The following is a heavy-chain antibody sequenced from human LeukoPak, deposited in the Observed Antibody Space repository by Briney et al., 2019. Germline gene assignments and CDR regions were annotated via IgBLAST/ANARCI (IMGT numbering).Heavy chain of an antibody. Sequence: ASVTVSCTASGGTFSSYAISWVRQAPGQGLEWMGGIIPIFGTANYAQKFQGRVTITADESTSTAYMELSSLRSEDTAVYYCARLDSFRLPGNYWGQGTLVTVSS. CDR1: GGTFSSYA. CDR3: ARLDSFRLPGNY. J-gene: IGHJ4*02. CDR2: IIPIFGTA. V-gene: IGHV1-69*13. D-gene: IGHD1-14*01.